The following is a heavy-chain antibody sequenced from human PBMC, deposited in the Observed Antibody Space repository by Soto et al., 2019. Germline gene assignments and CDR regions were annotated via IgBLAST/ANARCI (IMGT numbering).Heavy chain of an antibody. CDR3: VREPWGFSGTWYDY. CDR1: QFSFSSYW. Sequence: GGSLRLSCAASQFSFSSYWMHWVRQVPGKGPAWVSRINHDGSKTEYADSVKGRFTISRDNTNNTLYLQMNSLRVEDTAMYYCVREPWGFSGTWYDYWGQGTLVTVS. J-gene: IGHJ4*02. V-gene: IGHV3-74*01. CDR2: INHDGSKT. D-gene: IGHD6-13*01.